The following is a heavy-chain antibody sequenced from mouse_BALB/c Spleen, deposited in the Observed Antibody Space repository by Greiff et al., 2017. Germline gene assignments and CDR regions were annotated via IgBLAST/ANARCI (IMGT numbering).Heavy chain of an antibody. D-gene: IGHD4-1*01. CDR1: GYTFTSYW. Sequence: LQQPGSELVRPGASVKLSCKASGYTFTSYWMHWVKQRPGQGLEWIGNIYPGSGSTNYDEKFKSKATLTVDTSSSTAYMQLSSLTSEDSAVYYCTRLGPWFAYWGQGTLVTVSA. CDR3: TRLGPWFAY. J-gene: IGHJ3*01. V-gene: IGHV1S22*01. CDR2: IYPGSGST.